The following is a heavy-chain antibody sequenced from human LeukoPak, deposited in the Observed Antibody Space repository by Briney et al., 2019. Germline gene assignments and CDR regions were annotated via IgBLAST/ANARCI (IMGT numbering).Heavy chain of an antibody. J-gene: IGHJ4*02. CDR2: ISGSGGST. V-gene: IGHV3-23*01. Sequence: GGSLRLSCAASGFTFSSDAMSWVRHAPGKGLEWVSAISGSGGSTYYADSVKGRFTISRDNSKNTLYLQMNSVRAEDTAVSYCAKLLGSYSSEAADYWGQGTLVTVSS. CDR1: GFTFSSDA. D-gene: IGHD1-26*01. CDR3: AKLLGSYSSEAADY.